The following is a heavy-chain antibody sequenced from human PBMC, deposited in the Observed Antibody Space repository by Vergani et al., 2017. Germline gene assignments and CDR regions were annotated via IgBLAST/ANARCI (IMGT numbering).Heavy chain of an antibody. CDR3: AKDRFMNEKYYFDH. CDR2: ITGSGGTT. V-gene: IGHV3-23*01. CDR1: GFDFKYFA. D-gene: IGHD1-1*01. Sequence: EVQLSESGGDLVQPGGSLRLSCEASGFDFKYFAMSWVRPTPGKGLEWVSTITGSGGTTYYADSFKGRFTISRDNFKDTVYLKMNNLRADDTGVYYCAKDRFMNEKYYFDHWGQGALVTVSS. J-gene: IGHJ4*02.